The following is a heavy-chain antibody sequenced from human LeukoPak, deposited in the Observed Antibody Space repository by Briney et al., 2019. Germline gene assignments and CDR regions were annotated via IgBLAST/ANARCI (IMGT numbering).Heavy chain of an antibody. J-gene: IGHJ3*02. CDR2: IAPGDAET. CDR1: GYTFTSYG. Sequence: GAPLKFSCKGSGYTFTSYGIGWGRPMPGKGLGGMGIIAPGDAETSYSTCFQGQVTISAAKSSRPSTWQWSALKAWARALYYGARHAYGSHFDAFDIWGQGTMVTVSS. D-gene: IGHD3-22*01. CDR3: ARHAYGSHFDAFDI. V-gene: IGHV5-51*01.